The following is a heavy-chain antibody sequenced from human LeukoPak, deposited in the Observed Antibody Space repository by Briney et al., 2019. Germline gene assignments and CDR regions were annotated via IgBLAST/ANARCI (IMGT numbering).Heavy chain of an antibody. J-gene: IGHJ4*02. CDR3: ANNPDPQLDY. CDR1: GFSLSSYA. V-gene: IGHV3-30*02. Sequence: GGSLRLSCEASGFSLSSYAFHWVRQAPGKGLEWVAFIRYDGSNKYYADSVKGRFTISRDNSKNTLYLQMNSLRAEDTAVYYCANNPDPQLDYWGQGTLVTVSS. CDR2: IRYDGSNK.